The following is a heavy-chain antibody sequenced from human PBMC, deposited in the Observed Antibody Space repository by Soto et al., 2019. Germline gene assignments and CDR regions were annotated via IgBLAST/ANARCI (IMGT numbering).Heavy chain of an antibody. V-gene: IGHV1-3*01. J-gene: IGHJ6*02. CDR1: GYTFTSYA. CDR3: ARDSGVMDV. Sequence: QVQLVQSGAEVKKPGASVKISCKTSGYTFTSYALHWVRQAPGQGLEWMGWINAGNGNTKYSQKFQGRVIITRDTSASTAYMELRSLRSEDTAVYYGARDSGVMDVWGQGTTVTVSS. CDR2: INAGNGNT.